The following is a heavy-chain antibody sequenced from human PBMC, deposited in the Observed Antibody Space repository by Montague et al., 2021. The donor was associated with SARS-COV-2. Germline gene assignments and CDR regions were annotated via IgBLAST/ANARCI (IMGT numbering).Heavy chain of an antibody. J-gene: IGHJ4*01. CDR2: LYYSGVT. CDR1: GGSINAYY. CDR3: ARGGTRNIVLVPSALDY. D-gene: IGHD2-21*01. V-gene: IGHV4-59*08. Sequence: SETLSLTCTVAGGSINAYYWTWIRQPPGKGLDWIGFLYYSGVTNXNPSLKSRVTMSLDTSKNQFSLRLSSVTAADTAVYYCARGGTRNIVLVPSALDYWGQGIPVTISS.